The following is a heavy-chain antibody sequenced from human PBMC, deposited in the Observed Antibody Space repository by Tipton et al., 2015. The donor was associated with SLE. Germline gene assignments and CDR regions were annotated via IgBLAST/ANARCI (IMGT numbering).Heavy chain of an antibody. CDR2: IYHSGST. V-gene: IGHV4-38-2*02. Sequence: TLSLTCTVSGYSISSGYYWGWIRQPPGKGLEWIGSIYHSGSTYYNPSLKSRVTISVDTSKNQFSLKLSSVTAADTAVYYCASFHTYYDLWSGAFDIWGQGTMVTVSS. D-gene: IGHD3-3*01. CDR1: GYSISSGYY. CDR3: ASFHTYYDLWSGAFDI. J-gene: IGHJ3*02.